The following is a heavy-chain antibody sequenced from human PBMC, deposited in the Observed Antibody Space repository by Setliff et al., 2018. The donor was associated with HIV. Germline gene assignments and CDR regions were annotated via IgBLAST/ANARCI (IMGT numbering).Heavy chain of an antibody. CDR2: IHYNGRA. Sequence: SETLSLTCTVSGDSITSNDDDWGWIRQPPGKGLEWIGIIHYNGRAYYDPSLKSRVSISVDSSQTHFSLRLRSVTASDSAVYYCARYRSKLDWFAPWGQGALVTVSS. CDR1: GDSITSNDDD. D-gene: IGHD1-26*01. CDR3: ARYRSKLDWFAP. J-gene: IGHJ5*02. V-gene: IGHV4-39*02.